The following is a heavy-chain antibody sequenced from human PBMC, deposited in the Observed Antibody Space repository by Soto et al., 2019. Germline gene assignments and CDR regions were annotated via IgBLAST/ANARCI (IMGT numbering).Heavy chain of an antibody. D-gene: IGHD1-26*01. J-gene: IGHJ3*02. CDR1: GFTFSSYA. CDR3: ARSGRIVGATGSHDAFDI. Sequence: QVQLVESGGGVVQPGRSLRLSCAASGFTFSSYAMHWVRQAPGKGLEWVAVISYDGSNKYYADSVKGRFTISRDNSKNTLYLQMNRLRAEDTAVYYCARSGRIVGATGSHDAFDIWGQGTMVTVSS. V-gene: IGHV3-30-3*01. CDR2: ISYDGSNK.